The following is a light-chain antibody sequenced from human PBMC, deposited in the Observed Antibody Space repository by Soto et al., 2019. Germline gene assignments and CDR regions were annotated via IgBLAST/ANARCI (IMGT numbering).Light chain of an antibody. CDR2: GAS. CDR1: HSVSSN. Sequence: DIMMTQSPATLSVSPGDRATLSCRASHSVSSNLAWHQQKPGQAPRLLIYGASTRATGIPARVSGSGSGTDFTLTISSLQSEDFAVYYCQHYNNWPPKRTFGQGTKVDI. CDR3: QHYNNWPPKRT. J-gene: IGKJ1*01. V-gene: IGKV3-15*01.